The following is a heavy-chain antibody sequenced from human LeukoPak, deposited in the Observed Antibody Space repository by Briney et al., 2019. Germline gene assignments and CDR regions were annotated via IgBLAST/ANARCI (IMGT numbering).Heavy chain of an antibody. CDR1: GFTVSGNH. CDR3: AGYGGFSK. V-gene: IGHV3-53*01. Sequence: GGSLRLSCAVSGFTVSGNHVTWVRQAPGKGLAWVSTIYNTGTTNYADSVKGRFAISRDNSKNTVYLQMNSLRAEDMAIYYCAGYGGFSKWGQGTHVTVSS. J-gene: IGHJ4*02. CDR2: IYNTGTT. D-gene: IGHD4-23*01.